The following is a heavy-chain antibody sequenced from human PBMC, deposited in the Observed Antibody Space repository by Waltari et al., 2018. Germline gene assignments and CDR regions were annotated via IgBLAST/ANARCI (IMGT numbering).Heavy chain of an antibody. J-gene: IGHJ4*02. Sequence: QVQLVQSGAEVKKPGSSVKVSCKASGGTFSSYTISWVRQAPGQGLEWMGRIIPILAIANYAQKVQGRVTITADKSTSTAYMELSSLRSEDTAVYYGARDQVGGILTEYYFDYWGQGTLVTVSS. CDR1: GGTFSSYT. CDR2: IIPILAIA. V-gene: IGHV1-69*08. D-gene: IGHD3-9*01. CDR3: ARDQVGGILTEYYFDY.